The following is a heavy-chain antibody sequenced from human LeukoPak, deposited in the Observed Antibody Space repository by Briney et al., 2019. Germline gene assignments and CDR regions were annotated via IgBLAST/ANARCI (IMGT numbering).Heavy chain of an antibody. V-gene: IGHV3-48*01. CDR2: ISSSSSTI. Sequence: TGGSLTLSCAASGFTCSRYSMNWVRQAPGKGLEWVSYISSSSSTIYYAASLKGRFTISRDNAKNSLYLQMNSLRAEDTAVYYCARAFGAFPFDYWGQGTLVTVSS. CDR1: GFTCSRYS. CDR3: ARAFGAFPFDY. D-gene: IGHD1-26*01. J-gene: IGHJ4*02.